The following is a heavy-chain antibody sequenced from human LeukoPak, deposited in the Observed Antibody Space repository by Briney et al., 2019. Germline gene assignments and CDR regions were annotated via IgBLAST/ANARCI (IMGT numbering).Heavy chain of an antibody. CDR2: ISSSSSYI. D-gene: IGHD2-2*01. J-gene: IGHJ4*02. V-gene: IGHV3-21*01. CDR1: GFTFSSYS. CDR3: ARAWQDIVVVPAAIGY. Sequence: GGSLRLPCAASGFTFSSYSMNWVRQAPGKGLEWVSSISSSSSYIYYADSVKGRITISRDNAKNSLYLQMNSLRAEDTAVYYCARAWQDIVVVPAAIGYWGQGTLVTVSS.